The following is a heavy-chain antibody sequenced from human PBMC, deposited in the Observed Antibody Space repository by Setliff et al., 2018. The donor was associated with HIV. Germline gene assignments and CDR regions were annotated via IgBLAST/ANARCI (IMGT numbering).Heavy chain of an antibody. Sequence: SETLSLTCTVSGGSISTSTYYWGWIRQPPGKGLEWIGSIYYSGSAYYNSSLQSRVTISVDTSKNQFSLKVNSVTAADTAVYYCARHPPNLDWLDPWGQGTLVTVSS. CDR1: GGSISTSTYY. J-gene: IGHJ5*02. V-gene: IGHV4-39*01. CDR2: IYYSGSA. CDR3: ARHPPNLDWLDP.